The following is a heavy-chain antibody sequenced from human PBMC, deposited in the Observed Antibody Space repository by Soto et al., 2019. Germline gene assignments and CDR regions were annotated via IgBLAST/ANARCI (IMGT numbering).Heavy chain of an antibody. CDR1: GLSLRTTGVG. CDR3: VQSRCGGDCLEIYSSHAYNGLDV. J-gene: IGHJ6*02. V-gene: IGHV2-5*02. D-gene: IGHD2-21*02. Sequence: QVTLKESGPTLVKPTQTLTLTCTVSGLSLRTTGVGVGWVRQPPGTALEWLSLLYWDDDKRYSPSLRSRLTIDKEISEKHVVLTMTNMDTVDTATYYCVQSRCGGDCLEIYSSHAYNGLDVWGQGTTVTVSS. CDR2: LYWDDDK.